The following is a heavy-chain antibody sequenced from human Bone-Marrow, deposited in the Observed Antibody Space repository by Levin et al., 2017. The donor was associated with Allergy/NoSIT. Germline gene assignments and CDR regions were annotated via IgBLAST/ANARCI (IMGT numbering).Heavy chain of an antibody. CDR1: GFTFSNAW. J-gene: IGHJ4*02. CDR2: IKSKTDGGTT. V-gene: IGHV3-15*01. D-gene: IGHD4-17*01. CDR3: TTYLISTHLPMTTVTNGVRLVDY. Sequence: PGGSLRLSCAASGFTFSNAWMSWVRQAPGKGLEWVGRIKSKTDGGTTDYAAPGKGRFTISRDDSKNTLYLQMNSLKTEDTAVYYCTTYLISTHLPMTTVTNGVRLVDYWGQGTLVTVSS.